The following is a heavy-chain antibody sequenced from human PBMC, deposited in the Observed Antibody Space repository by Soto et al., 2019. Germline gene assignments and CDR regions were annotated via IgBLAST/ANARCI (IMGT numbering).Heavy chain of an antibody. D-gene: IGHD3-3*01. J-gene: IGHJ5*02. Sequence: ASVKVSCKASGYTFTSYGISWVRQAPGQGLEWMGWISAYNGNTNYAQKLQGRVTMTTDTSTSTAYMELRSLRSDDTAVYYCARGGVTIFGVVMTPRGSWFDPWGQGTLVTVSS. CDR2: ISAYNGNT. CDR3: ARGGVTIFGVVMTPRGSWFDP. V-gene: IGHV1-18*01. CDR1: GYTFTSYG.